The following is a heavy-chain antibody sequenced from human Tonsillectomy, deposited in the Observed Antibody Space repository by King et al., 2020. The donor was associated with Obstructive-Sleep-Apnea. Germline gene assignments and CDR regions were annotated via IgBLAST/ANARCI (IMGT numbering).Heavy chain of an antibody. J-gene: IGHJ4*02. CDR2: IYDSGST. Sequence: QLQESGPGLVKPSETLSLTCTVSGGFISSSSYYWGWIRQPPGKGLEWIGSIYDSGSTYYNPSPKGRVTISEDTSKNHFSLKLSSVTAADTAVYYCNVLGRYYGSGSYYSYFDYWGQGTLVTVSS. CDR3: NVLGRYYGSGSYYSYFDY. CDR1: GGFISSSSYY. V-gene: IGHV4-39*07. D-gene: IGHD3-10*01.